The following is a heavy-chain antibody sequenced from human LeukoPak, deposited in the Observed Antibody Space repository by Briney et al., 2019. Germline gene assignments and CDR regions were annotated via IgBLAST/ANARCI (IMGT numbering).Heavy chain of an antibody. J-gene: IGHJ5*02. CDR3: AGTTGIGITWFDP. Sequence: GGSLRLSCAASGFTFSSYSMNWVRQAPGKGLEWVSYISSSSSTIYYADSVKGRFTISRDNAKNSLYLQMNSLRAEDTAVYYCAGTTGIGITWFDPWGQGTLVTVSS. CDR2: ISSSSSTI. D-gene: IGHD1-7*01. V-gene: IGHV3-48*04. CDR1: GFTFSSYS.